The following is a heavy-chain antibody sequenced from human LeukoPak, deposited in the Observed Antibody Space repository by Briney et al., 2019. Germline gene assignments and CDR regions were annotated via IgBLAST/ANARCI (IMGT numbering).Heavy chain of an antibody. J-gene: IGHJ6*03. V-gene: IGHV4-38-2*02. CDR2: IYHSGST. D-gene: IGHD1-26*01. Sequence: PSETLSLTCTVSGYSISSGYYWGWIRQPPGKGLEWIGSIYHSGSTYCNPSLKSRVTISVDTSKNQFSLKLSSVTAADTAVYYCARVPRGSTVGTLPYFYYYMDVWGKGTTVIVSS. CDR3: ARVPRGSTVGTLPYFYYYMDV. CDR1: GYSISSGYY.